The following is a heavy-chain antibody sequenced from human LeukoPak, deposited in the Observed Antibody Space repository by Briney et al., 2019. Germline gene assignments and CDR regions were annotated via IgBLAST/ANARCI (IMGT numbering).Heavy chain of an antibody. CDR3: ARDGYSYGYPDY. V-gene: IGHV3-48*03. Sequence: GGSLRLSCAASGFTFSSYEMNWVRQAPGKGLEWVSYISSSGSTIYYADSVKGRFTISRDNAKNSLYLQMNSLRAEDTAVYYCARDGYSYGYPDYWGQGTLVTVSS. D-gene: IGHD5-18*01. CDR2: ISSSGSTI. J-gene: IGHJ4*02. CDR1: GFTFSSYE.